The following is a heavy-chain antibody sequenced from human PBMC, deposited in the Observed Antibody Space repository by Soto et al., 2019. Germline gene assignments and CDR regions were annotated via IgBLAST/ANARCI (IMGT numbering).Heavy chain of an antibody. J-gene: IGHJ6*02. V-gene: IGHV4-59*01. CDR2: KYYSGST. CDR3: ARDMGYGMDV. Sequence: SETLSLTCTVSGGSISSYYWSWIRQPPGRGLEWIGNKYYSGSTNYNPSLKSRVTISVDMSKNQFSLGLSSVTAADTAVYYCARDMGYGMDVWGQGTTVTVSS. CDR1: GGSISSYY. D-gene: IGHD1-26*01.